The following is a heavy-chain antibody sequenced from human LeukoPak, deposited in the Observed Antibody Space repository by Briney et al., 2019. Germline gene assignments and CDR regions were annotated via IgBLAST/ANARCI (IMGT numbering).Heavy chain of an antibody. J-gene: IGHJ4*02. CDR1: GYIFTSYY. CDR3: ARASGPFDY. Sequence: ASVKVSCKASGYIFTSYYMHWVRQAPGEGLEWMGIINPSGGSTTYAQEFQGRVSMSRDTSTSTVYMELSSLRSEDTAVYYCARASGPFDYWGQGTLVTVSS. V-gene: IGHV1-46*01. D-gene: IGHD3-10*01. CDR2: INPSGGST.